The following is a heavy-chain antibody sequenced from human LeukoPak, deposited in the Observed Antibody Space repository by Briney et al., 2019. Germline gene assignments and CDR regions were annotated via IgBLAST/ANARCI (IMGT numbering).Heavy chain of an antibody. CDR1: VGSIRSYY. V-gene: IGHV4-59*01. Sequence: PSETLSLTCTVSVGSIRSYYWSWIRQPPGKGLEWIGYIYYSGSTNYNPSLKSRVTISVDTSKNQFSLKLSSVTAADTAVYYCARRRAFDIWGQGTMVTVSS. J-gene: IGHJ3*02. CDR3: ARRRAFDI. CDR2: IYYSGST.